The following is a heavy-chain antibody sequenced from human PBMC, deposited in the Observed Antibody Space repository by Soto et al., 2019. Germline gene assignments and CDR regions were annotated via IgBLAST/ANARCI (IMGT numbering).Heavy chain of an antibody. CDR1: GFTFSTYA. V-gene: IGHV3-30-3*01. D-gene: IGHD6-19*01. Sequence: GGSLRLSCAASGFTFSTYAMHWVRQAPGKGLEWVAVISYDGSNKYYADSVKGRFTIPRDNSKNTLYLQMNSLRAEDTAVYYCARTGYSSGWNAFDIWGQGTMVTVSS. CDR2: ISYDGSNK. CDR3: ARTGYSSGWNAFDI. J-gene: IGHJ3*02.